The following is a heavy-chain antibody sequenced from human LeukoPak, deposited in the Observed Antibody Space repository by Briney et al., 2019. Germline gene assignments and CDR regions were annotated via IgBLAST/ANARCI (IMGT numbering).Heavy chain of an antibody. CDR1: GFTFTNYA. Sequence: PGGSLRLSCAASGFTFTNYAIHWVRQAPGKGLEWVRRMSYNRNNKYYADFVKGRFTISRDNSKNTLYLQMDSLRAEDTAVYYCAREVCASCYAGDAFDIWGQGTMVTVSS. J-gene: IGHJ3*02. CDR2: MSYNRNNK. D-gene: IGHD2-2*01. CDR3: AREVCASCYAGDAFDI. V-gene: IGHV3-30-3*01.